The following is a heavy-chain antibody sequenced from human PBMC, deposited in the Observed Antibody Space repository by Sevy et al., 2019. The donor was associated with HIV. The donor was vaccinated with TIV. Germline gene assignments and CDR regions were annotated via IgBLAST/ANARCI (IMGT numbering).Heavy chain of an antibody. CDR2: ISYDGSNK. D-gene: IGHD3-3*01. J-gene: IGHJ5*02. CDR1: GFTFSSYA. CDR3: ARPHLGWLLYHPYNWFDP. V-gene: IGHV3-30*04. Sequence: GGSLRLSCAASGFTFSSYAMHWVRQAPGKGLEWVAVISYDGSNKYYADSVKGRFTISGDNSKNTLHLQMNRLRAEDTAVYYCARPHLGWLLYHPYNWFDPWGQGTLVTVSS.